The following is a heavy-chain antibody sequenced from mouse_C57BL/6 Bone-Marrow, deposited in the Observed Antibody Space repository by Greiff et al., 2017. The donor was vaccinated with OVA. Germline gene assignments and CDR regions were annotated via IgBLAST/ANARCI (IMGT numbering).Heavy chain of an antibody. V-gene: IGHV14-2*01. J-gene: IGHJ4*01. CDR1: GFNIKDYY. CDR3: ARSNFYSNYVAAMDY. CDR2: IDPEDGET. Sequence: VQLQQSGAELVKPGASVKLSCTASGFNIKDYYMHWVKQRTEQGLEWIGRIDPEDGETKYAPKFQGKATITADTSSNTAYLHLSNLTSEDTAVYYCARSNFYSNYVAAMDYWGQGTSVTVSS. D-gene: IGHD2-5*01.